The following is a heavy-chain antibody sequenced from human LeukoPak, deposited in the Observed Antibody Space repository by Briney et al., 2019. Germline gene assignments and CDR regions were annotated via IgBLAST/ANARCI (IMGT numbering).Heavy chain of an antibody. CDR3: ASKDILTGFDY. CDR2: INPNSGGT. J-gene: IGHJ4*02. Sequence: GASVKVSCKASGYTFTGYYMHWVRQAPGQGLEWMGWINPNSGGTNYALKFQGRVTMTRDTSISTAYMELSRLRSDDTAVYYCASKDILTGFDYWGQGTLVTVSS. V-gene: IGHV1-2*02. CDR1: GYTFTGYY. D-gene: IGHD3-9*01.